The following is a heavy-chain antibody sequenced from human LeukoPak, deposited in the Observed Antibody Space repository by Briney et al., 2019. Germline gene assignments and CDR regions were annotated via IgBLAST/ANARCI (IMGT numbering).Heavy chain of an antibody. CDR1: GFTFSSYW. J-gene: IGHJ4*02. D-gene: IGHD3-3*01. V-gene: IGHV3-7*01. CDR3: ARENDDFWSGYYDDY. CDR2: IKQDGSEK. Sequence: PGGSLRLSCAASGFTFSSYWMSWVRQAPGKGLEWVANIKQDGSEKYYVDSVKGRFTISRDNAKNSLYLQMNSLRAEDTAVYYCARENDDFWSGYYDDYWGQGTLVTVSS.